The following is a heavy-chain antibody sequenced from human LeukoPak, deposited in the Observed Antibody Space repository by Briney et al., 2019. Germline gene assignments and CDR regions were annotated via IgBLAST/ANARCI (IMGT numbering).Heavy chain of an antibody. CDR3: ARGRGYSYGYYYYYYGMDV. CDR1: GGSISSYY. CDR2: SYYSGST. J-gene: IGHJ6*02. D-gene: IGHD5-18*01. Sequence: PSETLSLTCTVSGGSISSYYWSWIRQPPGKGLEWIAYSYYSGSTNYNPSLKSRVTISVDTSKNQFSLKLSSVTAADTAVYYCARGRGYSYGYYYYYYGMDVWGQGTTVTVSS. V-gene: IGHV4-59*12.